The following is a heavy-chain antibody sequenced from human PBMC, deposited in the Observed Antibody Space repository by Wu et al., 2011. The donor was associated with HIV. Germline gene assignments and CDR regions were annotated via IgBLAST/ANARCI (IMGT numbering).Heavy chain of an antibody. D-gene: IGHD2-21*01. V-gene: IGHV1-8*03. Sequence: SGREVKEPGPSVKVSCKASGYIFSSYDINWVRQAPGQGLEWMGWMNPNSGNTGYAQKFHGRVTVTRDISITTAYMELSSLRSEDTAMYYCARGNRGGIVMDPDAGHNYYYYMDVWGNGTTVTVSS. CDR3: ARGNRGGIVMDPDAGHNYYYYMDV. J-gene: IGHJ6*03. CDR1: GYIFSSYD. CDR2: MNPNSGNT.